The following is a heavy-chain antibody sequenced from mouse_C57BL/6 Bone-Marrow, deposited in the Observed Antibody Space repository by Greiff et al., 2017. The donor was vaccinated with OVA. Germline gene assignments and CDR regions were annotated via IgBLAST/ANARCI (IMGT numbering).Heavy chain of an antibody. CDR2: ISDGGSYT. Sequence: EVHLVESGGGLVQPGGSLKLSCAASGFTFSSYAMSWVRQTPEKRLEWVATISDGGSYTYYPDNVKGRFTISRDNAKNTLYLQMSHLKSEDTAMYYCARDVLGYGYDGEHYWGQGTLVTVSA. CDR3: ARDVLGYGYDGEHY. CDR1: GFTFSSYA. J-gene: IGHJ3*01. D-gene: IGHD2-2*01. V-gene: IGHV5-4*01.